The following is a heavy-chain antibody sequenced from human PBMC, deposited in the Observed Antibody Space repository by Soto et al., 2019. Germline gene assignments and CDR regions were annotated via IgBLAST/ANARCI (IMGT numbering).Heavy chain of an antibody. Sequence: SVKVSCKASGGTFSSYAISWVRQAPGQGLEWMGGIIPIFGTANYAQKFQGRVTITADESTSTAYMELSSQRSEDTAVYYGARDLRYSSSTYFDYWGQGTLVTVSS. V-gene: IGHV1-69*13. J-gene: IGHJ4*02. CDR2: IIPIFGTA. CDR3: ARDLRYSSSTYFDY. CDR1: GGTFSSYA. D-gene: IGHD6-6*01.